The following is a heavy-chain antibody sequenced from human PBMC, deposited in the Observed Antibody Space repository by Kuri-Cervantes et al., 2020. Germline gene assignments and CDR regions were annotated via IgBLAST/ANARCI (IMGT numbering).Heavy chain of an antibody. CDR2: ISWNSGSI. V-gene: IGHV3-9*01. J-gene: IGHJ4*02. CDR1: GFTFDDYA. D-gene: IGHD3-22*01. CDR3: ANDYDSSGFDY. Sequence: SLKISCAASGFTFDDYAMHWVRQAPGKGLEWVSGISWNSGSIGYADSVKGRFTISRDNAKNSLYLQMNSLRAEDTAVYYCANDYDSSGFDYWGQGTLVTVSS.